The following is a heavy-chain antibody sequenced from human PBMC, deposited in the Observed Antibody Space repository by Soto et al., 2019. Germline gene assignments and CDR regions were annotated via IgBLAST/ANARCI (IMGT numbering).Heavy chain of an antibody. V-gene: IGHV4-39*01. Sequence: SETLSLTCSVSGGSISSSSYYWDWIRQPPGKGLEWIGSIYYSGTTFYNPSLESRVTISGDTSKNEFFLEVTSVTAADTAVYYCARGSTVTTYRCYGLDVWGQGTTVTVSS. J-gene: IGHJ6*02. D-gene: IGHD4-17*01. CDR2: IYYSGTT. CDR3: ARGSTVTTYRCYGLDV. CDR1: GGSISSSSYY.